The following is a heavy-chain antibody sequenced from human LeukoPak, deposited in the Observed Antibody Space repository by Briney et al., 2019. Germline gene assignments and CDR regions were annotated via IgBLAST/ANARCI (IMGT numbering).Heavy chain of an antibody. Sequence: SETLSLTCTVSGYSISSGYYWGWIRQPPGKGLDWIGSIYHSGSTYYNPSLKSRVTISVDTSKNQFSLKLSSVTAADTAVYYCARGGYDFWSGYSIGAFDIWGQGTMVTVSS. V-gene: IGHV4-38-2*02. CDR1: GYSISSGYY. J-gene: IGHJ3*02. CDR2: IYHSGST. CDR3: ARGGYDFWSGYSIGAFDI. D-gene: IGHD3-3*01.